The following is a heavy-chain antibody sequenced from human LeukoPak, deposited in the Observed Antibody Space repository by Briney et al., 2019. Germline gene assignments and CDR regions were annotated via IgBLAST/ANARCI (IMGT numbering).Heavy chain of an antibody. D-gene: IGHD3-22*01. J-gene: IGHJ5*02. CDR1: GFTFSNYA. V-gene: IGHV3-30*04. Sequence: GRSLRLSCAASGFTFSNYAMHWVRQAPGKGLEWVAVISYDGSNKNYGDSVKGRFSISRDNSKNTLNLQMNSLRAKDTALYYCARDYYDSSGSSWFDPWGQGTLVTVSS. CDR2: ISYDGSNK. CDR3: ARDYYDSSGSSWFDP.